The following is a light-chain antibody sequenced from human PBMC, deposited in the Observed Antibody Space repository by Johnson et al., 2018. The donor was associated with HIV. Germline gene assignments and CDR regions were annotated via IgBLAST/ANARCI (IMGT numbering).Light chain of an antibody. Sequence: QSVLTQPPSVSAAPGQEVTISCSGSSSNIGHNSVSWYQQFPGTAPKLLIYENNKRPSRIPDRFSASQSGTSATLAITGLQPRDEADYYCGTWDTSLGAQYVFGSGTKVTVL. V-gene: IGLV1-51*01. CDR1: SSNIGHNS. CDR2: ENN. CDR3: GTWDTSLGAQYV. J-gene: IGLJ1*01.